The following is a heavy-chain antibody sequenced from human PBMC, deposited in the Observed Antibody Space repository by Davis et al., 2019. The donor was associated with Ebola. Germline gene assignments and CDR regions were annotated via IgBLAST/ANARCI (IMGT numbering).Heavy chain of an antibody. D-gene: IGHD6-13*01. CDR1: GGSISSYY. Sequence: SETLSLTCTVSGGSISSYYWSWIRQPPGKGLEWIGYIYYSGSTNYNPSLKSRVTMSVDMSKNQFSLTLISVSAADTAVYYCARHGRAAGMSWFDPWGQGTLVSVSS. J-gene: IGHJ5*02. V-gene: IGHV4-59*08. CDR3: ARHGRAAGMSWFDP. CDR2: IYYSGST.